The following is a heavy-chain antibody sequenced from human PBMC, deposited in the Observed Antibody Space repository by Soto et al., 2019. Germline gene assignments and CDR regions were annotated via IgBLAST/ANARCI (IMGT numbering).Heavy chain of an antibody. Sequence: ASVKVSCKASGYTFTSYGSSGVRQAPGQGLEWMGWISAYNGNTNYAQKLQGRVTMTTDTSTSTAYMELRSLRSDDMAVYYCARGGDSGGYFYYSGMDVWGQGTTVTVSS. D-gene: IGHD3-22*01. V-gene: IGHV1-18*03. CDR2: ISAYNGNT. CDR1: GYTFTSYG. J-gene: IGHJ6*02. CDR3: ARGGDSGGYFYYSGMDV.